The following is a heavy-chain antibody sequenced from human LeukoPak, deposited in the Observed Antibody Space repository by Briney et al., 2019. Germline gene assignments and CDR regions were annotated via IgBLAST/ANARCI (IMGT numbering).Heavy chain of an antibody. D-gene: IGHD4-17*01. CDR1: GGTFRSFA. CDR3: AIFQGTYGDNDNDF. Sequence: SVKVSCKASGGTFRSFAINWVRQAPGKGLEWMGGIIPMINTPKYAQRFQGRVSITADESTSTGYMEVSSLRSEGTAVYYCAIFQGTYGDNDNDFWGQGTLVTVSS. J-gene: IGHJ4*02. CDR2: IIPMINTP. V-gene: IGHV1-69*13.